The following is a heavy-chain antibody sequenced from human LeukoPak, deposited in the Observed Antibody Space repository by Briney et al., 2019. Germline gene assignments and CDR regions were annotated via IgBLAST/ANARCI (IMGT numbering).Heavy chain of an antibody. CDR3: AKPDSIPYTSGWFDFDF. J-gene: IGHJ4*02. D-gene: IGHD6-19*01. CDR1: GFTFSSYA. V-gene: IGHV3-30*18. CDR2: ISYDGSDE. Sequence: GGSLRLSCAASGFTFSSYAMHWVRQAPGKGLEWVALISYDGSDEYYADSVKGRFTISRDNSKNTLYLQMNSLRADDTAVYYCAKPDSIPYTSGWFDFDFWGQGTLVTVSS.